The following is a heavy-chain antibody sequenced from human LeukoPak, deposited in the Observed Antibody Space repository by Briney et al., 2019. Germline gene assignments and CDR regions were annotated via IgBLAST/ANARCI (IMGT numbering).Heavy chain of an antibody. CDR3: ARGTSVDTAMSYYYYMDV. Sequence: SETLSLTCTVSGYSISSGYYWGWIRQPPGKGLEWIGSIYHSGSTYYNPSLKSRVTISVDTSKNQFSLKLSSVTAADTAVYYCARGTSVDTAMSYYYYMDVWGKGTTVTISS. CDR2: IYHSGST. V-gene: IGHV4-38-2*02. CDR1: GYSISSGYY. J-gene: IGHJ6*03. D-gene: IGHD5-18*01.